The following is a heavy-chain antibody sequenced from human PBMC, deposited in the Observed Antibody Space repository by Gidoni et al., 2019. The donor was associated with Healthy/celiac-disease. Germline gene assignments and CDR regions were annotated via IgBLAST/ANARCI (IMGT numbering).Heavy chain of an antibody. CDR3: ARAPRLILPNWFDP. J-gene: IGHJ5*02. D-gene: IGHD3-22*01. CDR1: GVTFRSYV. Sequence: QVQLVESGGGVVQPGRSLRLSCAESGVTFRSYVMHGVRQAPGKGLEWVAVILYDVSNKYYADSVKGRFTISRDNSKNTLYLQMNSLRAEDTAVYYCARAPRLILPNWFDPWGQGTLVTVSS. CDR2: ILYDVSNK. V-gene: IGHV3-33*01.